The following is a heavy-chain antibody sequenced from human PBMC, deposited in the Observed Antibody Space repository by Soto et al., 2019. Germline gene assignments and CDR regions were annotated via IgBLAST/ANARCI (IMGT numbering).Heavy chain of an antibody. CDR2: IYHSGST. CDR1: GGSISSSNW. Sequence: PSETLSLTCAVSGGSISSSNWWSWVRQPPGKGLEWIGEIYHSGSTNYNPSLKSRVTISVDKSKNQFSLKLSSVTAADTAVYYCARDSTGAYYYDSSGYYPFDYWGQGTLVTVSS. J-gene: IGHJ4*02. V-gene: IGHV4-4*02. CDR3: ARDSTGAYYYDSSGYYPFDY. D-gene: IGHD3-22*01.